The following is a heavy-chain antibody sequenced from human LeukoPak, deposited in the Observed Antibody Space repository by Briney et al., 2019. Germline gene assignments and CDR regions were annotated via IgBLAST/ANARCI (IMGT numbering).Heavy chain of an antibody. J-gene: IGHJ3*01. D-gene: IGHD2-8*01. CDR1: GGSISSGSYY. CDR3: ARDHARYCTNGVCYPSL. Sequence: SETLSLTCTVSGGSISSGSYYWSWIRQPAGKGLEWIGRIYTSGSTNYNPSLKSRVTISVDTSKNQFPLKLSSVTAADTAVYYCARDHARYCTNGVCYPSLWGQGTMVTVSS. CDR2: IYTSGST. V-gene: IGHV4-61*02.